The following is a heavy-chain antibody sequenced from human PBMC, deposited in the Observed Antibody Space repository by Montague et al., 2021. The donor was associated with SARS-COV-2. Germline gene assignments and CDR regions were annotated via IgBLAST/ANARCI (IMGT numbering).Heavy chain of an antibody. V-gene: IGHV2-5*02. Sequence: PALVKPTQTLTLTCTFSGFSLSTSGVGVGWIRQPPGKALEWLALIYWDXDKRYSPSLKSGLTITKDTSKNQVVLTMTNMDPVDTATYYCAHRGNWNQGYFDGGQGTLVTVSS. CDR1: GFSLSTSGVG. CDR3: AHRGNWNQGYFD. CDR2: IYWDXDK. J-gene: IGHJ4*02. D-gene: IGHD1-1*01.